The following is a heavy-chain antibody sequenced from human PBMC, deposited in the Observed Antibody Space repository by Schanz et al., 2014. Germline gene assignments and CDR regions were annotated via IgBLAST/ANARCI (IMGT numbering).Heavy chain of an antibody. Sequence: QVQLQESGPGLVKPSQTLSLTCAVSGGSISSGGYTWSGIRQPPGKGLEWIGYIYYSGSTYYNPSLKSRVTKPVDTSKTQSSVMLGSVTAADTAVYYCARAAGPVDYWGQGTLVTVSS. CDR3: ARAAGPVDY. CDR1: GGSISSGGYT. CDR2: IYYSGST. D-gene: IGHD6-13*01. V-gene: IGHV4-30-4*07. J-gene: IGHJ4*02.